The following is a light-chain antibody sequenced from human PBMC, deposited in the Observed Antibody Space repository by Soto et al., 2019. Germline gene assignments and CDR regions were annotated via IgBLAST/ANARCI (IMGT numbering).Light chain of an antibody. V-gene: IGLV1-44*01. CDR1: SSNIGSNT. CDR2: SNH. CDR3: QSYASRLSAL. J-gene: IGLJ1*01. Sequence: QSVLTQPPSASGTPGQRVTISCSGSSSNIGSNTVNWYQQLPGTAPKLLMYSNHQRPSGVPDRFSGSKSGTSASLAINGLQYEHEPDYYCQSYASRLSALFGTGTKVTV.